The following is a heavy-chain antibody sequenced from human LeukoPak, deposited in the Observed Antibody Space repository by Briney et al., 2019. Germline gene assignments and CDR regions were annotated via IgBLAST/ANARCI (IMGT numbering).Heavy chain of an antibody. Sequence: GGSLRLSCAASGFTFSSYSMNWVRQAPGKGLEWVSSISSSSSYIYYADSVKGRFTISRDNAKNSLYLQMNGLRAEDTAVYYCARDGQWLAHTAFDIWGQGTMVTVYS. CDR2: ISSSSSYI. CDR1: GFTFSSYS. CDR3: ARDGQWLAHTAFDI. V-gene: IGHV3-21*01. J-gene: IGHJ3*02. D-gene: IGHD6-19*01.